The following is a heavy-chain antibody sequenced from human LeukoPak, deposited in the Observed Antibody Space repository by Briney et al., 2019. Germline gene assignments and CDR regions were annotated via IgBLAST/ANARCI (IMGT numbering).Heavy chain of an antibody. D-gene: IGHD4-17*01. V-gene: IGHV3-30*02. CDR3: TPLATPIRDYGDYGVPFDP. Sequence: GGSLRLSCAASGFTFSSYGMHWVRQAPGKGLEWVAFIRYDGSNKYYADSVKGRFTISRDNSKNTLYLQMNSLRAEDTAVYYCTPLATPIRDYGDYGVPFDPWGQGTLVTVSS. CDR2: IRYDGSNK. J-gene: IGHJ5*02. CDR1: GFTFSSYG.